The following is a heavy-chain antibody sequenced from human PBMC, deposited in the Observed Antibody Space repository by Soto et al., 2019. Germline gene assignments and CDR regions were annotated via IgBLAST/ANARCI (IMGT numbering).Heavy chain of an antibody. CDR1: GGSVSSSSYY. Sequence: QLQLQESGPGLVKPSETLSLTCTVSGGSVSSSSYYWGWIRQPPGKGLEWIGSIYYSGNTYYNPSHRRRLTRAVDTSKNQLSEKVSSVTGADTAVYYYARHAGGYSSSWWSSEGLDYWGQGTLVTVST. V-gene: IGHV4-39*01. D-gene: IGHD6-13*01. CDR3: ARHAGGYSSSWWSSEGLDY. J-gene: IGHJ4*02. CDR2: IYYSGNT.